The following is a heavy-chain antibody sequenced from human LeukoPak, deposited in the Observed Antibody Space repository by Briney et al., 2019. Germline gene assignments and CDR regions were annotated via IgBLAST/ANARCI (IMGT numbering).Heavy chain of an antibody. V-gene: IGHV3-23*01. CDR1: GFTFSSYA. D-gene: IGHD6-19*01. CDR3: AKTSGWPYYFDY. J-gene: IGHJ4*02. CDR2: ISGSGGST. Sequence: PGGSLRLSCAASGFTFSSYAMSWVRQAPGKGLEWVSAISGSGGSTYYADSVKGRFTIPRDNSKNTLYLQMNSLRAEDTAVYYCAKTSGWPYYFDYWGQGTLVTVSS.